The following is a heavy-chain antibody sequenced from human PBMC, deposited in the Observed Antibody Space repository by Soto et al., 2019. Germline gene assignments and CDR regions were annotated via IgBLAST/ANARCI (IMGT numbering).Heavy chain of an antibody. D-gene: IGHD3-3*02. V-gene: IGHV4-59*08. CDR2: IYYSGST. CDR3: ARLPSRHLVDY. CDR1: GGSISSYY. J-gene: IGHJ4*02. Sequence: SETLSLTCTVSGGSISSYYWSWIRQPPGKGLEWIGYIYYSGSTNYNPSLKSRVTISVDTSKNQFSLKLRSVTAADTAVYYCARLPSRHLVDYWGQGTLVTVSS.